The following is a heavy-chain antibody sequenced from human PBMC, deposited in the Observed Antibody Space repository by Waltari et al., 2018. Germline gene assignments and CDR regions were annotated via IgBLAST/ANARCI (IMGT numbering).Heavy chain of an antibody. J-gene: IGHJ5*02. CDR3: ARELGLFVDP. CDR1: EFSGTANY. Sequence: EMQLVQSGGGLVQPGGSRRLSWNGTEFSGTANYLTWVRQAPGKGLEWVSVINPDGSTDYADSVKGRFSISRHQSENTVYLEMNSVRPEDTGVYFCARELGLFVDPWGQGSQVIVSS. V-gene: IGHV3-53*04. D-gene: IGHD3-16*01. CDR2: INPDGST.